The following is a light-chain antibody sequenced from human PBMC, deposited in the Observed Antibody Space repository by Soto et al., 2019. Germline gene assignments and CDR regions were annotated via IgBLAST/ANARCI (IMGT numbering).Light chain of an antibody. CDR1: QDINSR. V-gene: IGKV1-12*01. Sequence: DILMTQSPSSVSASVGDTVTITCRASQDINSRLAWFQQQPGRPPKYVIQAATMLQSGFPSRFAGSGSGRDFTLTIHTLQPEDSATYYCLQVANFPRTFGQGTKVDIK. CDR3: LQVANFPRT. CDR2: AAT. J-gene: IGKJ1*01.